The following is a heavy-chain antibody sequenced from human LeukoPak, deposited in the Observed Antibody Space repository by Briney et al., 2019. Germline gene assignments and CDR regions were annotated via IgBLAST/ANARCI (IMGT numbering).Heavy chain of an antibody. CDR3: ARLTTLSGHFDY. V-gene: IGHV4-39*06. Sequence: SETLSLTCTVSGGSISSSSYYWGWIRQPPGKGLEWIGSIYYSGSTYYNPSLKSRVTISVDTSKNQFTLKLRSVTAADTAVYYCARLTTLSGHFDYWGQGTLVTVSS. D-gene: IGHD4-11*01. J-gene: IGHJ4*02. CDR1: GGSISSSSYY. CDR2: IYYSGST.